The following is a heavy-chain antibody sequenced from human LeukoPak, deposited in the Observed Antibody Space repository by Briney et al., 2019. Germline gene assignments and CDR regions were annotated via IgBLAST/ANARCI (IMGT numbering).Heavy chain of an antibody. CDR1: GFTFSSYW. CDR3: ARETDSSGYYIDY. CDR2: INSDGSGT. Sequence: SGGSLRLSCAASGFTFSSYWMHWVRQVPGKGLVWVSRINSDGSGTSYADSVEGRFTISRDNPKNTLYLQMNSLRAEDTAVYYCARETDSSGYYIDYWGQGTLVTVSS. V-gene: IGHV3-74*01. J-gene: IGHJ4*02. D-gene: IGHD3-22*01.